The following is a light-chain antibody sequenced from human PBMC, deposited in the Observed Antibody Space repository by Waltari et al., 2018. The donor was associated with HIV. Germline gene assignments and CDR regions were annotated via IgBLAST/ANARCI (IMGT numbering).Light chain of an antibody. CDR2: NTS. CDR3: HMSFF. J-gene: IGKJ5*01. CDR1: EKRAAY. V-gene: IGKV1-39*01. Sequence: QMTQSPSSMSASLGGRVSISCLATEKRAAYLNWYQYRAGGTPTLLIYNTSQRQPGVSARFTVSGSGTHFTLTIDNVRREDSANSSCHMSFFFGQGTRLDI.